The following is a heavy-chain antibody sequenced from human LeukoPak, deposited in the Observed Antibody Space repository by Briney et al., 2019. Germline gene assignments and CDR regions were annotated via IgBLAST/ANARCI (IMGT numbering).Heavy chain of an antibody. V-gene: IGHV1-69*13. Sequence: EASVKVSCKASGGTFSNYAISWVRQAPGQGLEWMGGIIPIFGTANYAQKFQGRVTITADESTSTAYMELSSLRSEDTAVYYCARGDIVATQYFDYWGQGTLVTVSS. CDR3: ARGDIVATQYFDY. CDR2: IIPIFGTA. J-gene: IGHJ4*02. CDR1: GGTFSNYA. D-gene: IGHD5-12*01.